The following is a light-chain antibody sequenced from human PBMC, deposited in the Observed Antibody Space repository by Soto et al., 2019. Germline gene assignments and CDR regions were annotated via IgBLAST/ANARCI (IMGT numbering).Light chain of an antibody. CDR1: SSDVGGYNY. J-gene: IGLJ1*01. Sequence: QSVLTQPASVSGSPGQSITISCTGTSSDVGGYNYVSWYQQRPGKAPKLMIYEVINRPSGVSDRFSGSKSGNTASLTISGLQSEDEADYYCTSYTTINTYIFGTGTKVTVL. CDR3: TSYTTINTYI. V-gene: IGLV2-14*01. CDR2: EVI.